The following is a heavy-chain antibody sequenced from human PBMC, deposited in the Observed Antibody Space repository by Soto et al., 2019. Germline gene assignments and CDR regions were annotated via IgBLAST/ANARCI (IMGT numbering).Heavy chain of an antibody. J-gene: IGHJ4*02. CDR3: ASHSSSLDY. Sequence: EVQLVESGGGLVQPGGSLRLSCAASGFTVSSNYMSWVRQAPGKGLEWVSVIYSGGSTYYADSVKCRFTISRDNSNNTLYLQMTSLRAEDTAVYYCASHSSSLDYWGQGTLVTVSS. CDR2: IYSGGST. CDR1: GFTVSSNY. V-gene: IGHV3-66*04. D-gene: IGHD6-13*01.